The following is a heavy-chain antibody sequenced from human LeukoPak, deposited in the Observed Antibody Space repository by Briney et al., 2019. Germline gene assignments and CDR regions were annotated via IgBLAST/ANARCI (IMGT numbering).Heavy chain of an antibody. CDR1: GFTFTTYA. Sequence: GGSLRLSCAAFGFTFTTYAMSWVRQAPGKGLEWVSVISSSGGTTYHADSVKGRFAISRDNSKNTVYLQMNGLRAEDTAIYYCAKHGEAYGDSKTDYWGQGTLVTVSS. CDR2: ISSSGGTT. CDR3: AKHGEAYGDSKTDY. D-gene: IGHD4-17*01. J-gene: IGHJ4*02. V-gene: IGHV3-23*01.